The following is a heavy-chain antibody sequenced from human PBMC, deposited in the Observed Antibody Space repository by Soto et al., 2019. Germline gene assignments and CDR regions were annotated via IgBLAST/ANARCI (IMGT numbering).Heavy chain of an antibody. Sequence: GGSLRLSCASSGFTLSSFFMHWVRQGPGKGLVWVSGIKIDGRITTYAESVKDRCTLSRDNAKNTLYLQMNSLRAEDTAVYFYVRDQDSFFFYDSATTEIYTLSLHDALPICIWG. CDR3: VRDQDSFFFYDSATTEIYTLSLHDALPICI. CDR2: IKIDGRIT. D-gene: IGHD3-16*01. J-gene: IGHJ3*02. V-gene: IGHV3-74*03. CDR1: GFTLSSFF.